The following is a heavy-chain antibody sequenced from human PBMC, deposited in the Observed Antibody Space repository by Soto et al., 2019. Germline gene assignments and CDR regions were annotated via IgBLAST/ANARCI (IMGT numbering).Heavy chain of an antibody. CDR3: ARGVATAGPFPYFEY. J-gene: IGHJ4*02. V-gene: IGHV4-34*02. Sequence: QVQLQQWGAGLLKPSETLSRICAVYGGSFSGYYWSWIRQPPGKGLEWIGEISHSGSSNYNPSLKSRVTISVDTSKNQFSLKLTSVTAADTAVYYCARGVATAGPFPYFEYWDQGTLVTGSS. CDR1: GGSFSGYY. CDR2: ISHSGSS. D-gene: IGHD6-13*01.